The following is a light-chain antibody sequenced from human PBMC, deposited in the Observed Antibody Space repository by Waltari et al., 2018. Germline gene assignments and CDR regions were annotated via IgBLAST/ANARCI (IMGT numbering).Light chain of an antibody. J-gene: IGKJ4*01. CDR1: QSISTF. CDR3: QQTYSTPLT. V-gene: IGKV1-39*01. CDR2: AAS. Sequence: DFQMTQSPSSLSASVGDRVTITCRASQSISTFLNWYQQKPGKAPKLLIYAASNLQSGVPSSVTGSGSGTDFTLTISSLQPEDFATYYCQQTYSTPLTFGGGTKVEIK.